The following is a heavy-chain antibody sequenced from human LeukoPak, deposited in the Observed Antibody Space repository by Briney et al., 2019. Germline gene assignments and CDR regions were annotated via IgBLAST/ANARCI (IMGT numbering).Heavy chain of an antibody. D-gene: IGHD5-12*01. J-gene: IGHJ6*03. CDR1: GYTFTSYG. CDR2: ISAYNGNT. CDR3: ARVGDSGYDSYYYYYYMDV. Sequence: ASVKVSCKASGYTFTSYGISWVRQAPGQGLECMGWISAYNGNTNYAQKLQGRVTMTTDTPTSTAYMELRSLRSDDTAVYYCARVGDSGYDSYYYYYYMDVWGKGTTVTVSS. V-gene: IGHV1-18*01.